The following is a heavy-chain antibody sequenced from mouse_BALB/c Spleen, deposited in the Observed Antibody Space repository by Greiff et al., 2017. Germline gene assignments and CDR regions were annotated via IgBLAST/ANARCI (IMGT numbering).Heavy chain of an antibody. J-gene: IGHJ3*01. CDR3: ATYYY. D-gene: IGHD1-1*01. CDR1: GFTFSSYG. Sequence: EVMLVESGGDLVKPGGSLKLSCAASGFTFSSYGMSWVRQTPDKRLEWVATISSGGSYTYYPDSVKGRFTISRDNAKNTLYLEMSSLRSEDTAMYYCATYYYWGQGTLVTVSA. CDR2: ISSGGSYT. V-gene: IGHV5-6*02.